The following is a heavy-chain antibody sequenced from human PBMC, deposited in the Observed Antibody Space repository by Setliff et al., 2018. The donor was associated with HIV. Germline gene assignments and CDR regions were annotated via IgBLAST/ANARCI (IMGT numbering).Heavy chain of an antibody. D-gene: IGHD3-16*01. V-gene: IGHV4-61*03. CDR2: IHTSGNT. Sequence: SETLSLTCTVSGDSVSSRSYYWSWIRQPPGKGLEWIGRIHTSGNTNYSPPLKSRVTMSVDTSKNHFSLNLRSVTAADTAVYYCAREGGTDRYFDYWGQGTPVTVSS. CDR3: AREGGTDRYFDY. CDR1: GDSVSSRSYY. J-gene: IGHJ4*02.